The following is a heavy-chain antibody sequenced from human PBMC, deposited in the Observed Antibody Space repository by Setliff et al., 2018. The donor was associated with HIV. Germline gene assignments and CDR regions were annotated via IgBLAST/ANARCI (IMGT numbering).Heavy chain of an antibody. J-gene: IGHJ4*02. V-gene: IGHV4-34*08. CDR1: GGTFSGYY. CDR2: INHKGVT. CDR3: TRAQIAAPRPFDF. D-gene: IGHD2-21*01. Sequence: PSETLSLTCAVYGGTFSGYYWTWIRQSPERGLEWIGEINHKGVTNYSPSLLRRATVSADTSKNQFSLRLSSVTAADTALYFCTRAQIAAPRPFDFWGQGTLVTVSS.